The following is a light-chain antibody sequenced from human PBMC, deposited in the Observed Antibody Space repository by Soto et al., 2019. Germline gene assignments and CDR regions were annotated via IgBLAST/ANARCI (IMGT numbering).Light chain of an antibody. CDR1: SGHSSYT. Sequence: QLVLTQSPSASASLGASVKLTCTLSSGHSSYTIAWHQQQPEKGPRYLMTLNSDGSHSKGDVIPDRFSGSSSGAERYLSISSLQSEDEADYYCQTWGTGIEVFGGGTKLTVL. CDR2: LNSDGSH. J-gene: IGLJ3*02. CDR3: QTWGTGIEV. V-gene: IGLV4-69*01.